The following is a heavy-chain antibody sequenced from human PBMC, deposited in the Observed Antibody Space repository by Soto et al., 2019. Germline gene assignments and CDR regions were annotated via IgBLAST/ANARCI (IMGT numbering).Heavy chain of an antibody. J-gene: IGHJ6*02. D-gene: IGHD2-21*02. V-gene: IGHV3-30-3*01. CDR1: GFTFSSYA. Sequence: GGSLRLSCAASGFTFSSYAMHWVRQSPGKGLEWVAVISYDGSNKYYADSVKGRFTISRDNSKNTLYLQMNSLRAEDTAVYYCARDYIVVVTAIDYYYYGMDVWGQGTTVTVSS. CDR3: ARDYIVVVTAIDYYYYGMDV. CDR2: ISYDGSNK.